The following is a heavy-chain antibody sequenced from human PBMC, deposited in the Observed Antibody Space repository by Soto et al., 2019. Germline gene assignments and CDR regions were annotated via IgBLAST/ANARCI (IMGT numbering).Heavy chain of an antibody. Sequence: GGSLRLSCAASGFTFSSYAMSWVRQAPGKGLEWVSAISGSGGSTYYADSVKGRFTISRDNSKNTLYLQMNSLRAEDTAVYYCAKVRVLMVYARQDYMDVWGKGTTVTVSS. CDR1: GFTFSSYA. J-gene: IGHJ6*03. CDR2: ISGSGGST. CDR3: AKVRVLMVYARQDYMDV. D-gene: IGHD2-8*01. V-gene: IGHV3-23*01.